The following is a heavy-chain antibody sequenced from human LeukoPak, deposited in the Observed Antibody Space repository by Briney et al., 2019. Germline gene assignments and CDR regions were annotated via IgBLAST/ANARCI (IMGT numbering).Heavy chain of an antibody. CDR2: INEDGSEK. J-gene: IGHJ6*03. Sequence: RGSLRLSCVALEFSFETYWMSWVRQAPGKGPEWVANINEDGSEKHYVGSVRGRFTITRDNADNSLHLQMNSLRPEDMAVYYCARGETMDVWGKGTTVTVSS. CDR1: EFSFETYW. CDR3: ARGETMDV. D-gene: IGHD5-24*01. V-gene: IGHV3-7*01.